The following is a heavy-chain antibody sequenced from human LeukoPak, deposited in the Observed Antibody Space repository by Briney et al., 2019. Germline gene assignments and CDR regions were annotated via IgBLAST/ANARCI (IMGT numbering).Heavy chain of an antibody. CDR3: ARPTKEGSSWYWWFDP. J-gene: IGHJ5*02. Sequence: GGSLRLSCAASGFTFSSYWMHWVRHAPGKGLVWVSRINNDGSSTSYADSVKGRFTISRDNAKNTLYLQMNSLRTEDTAVYYCARPTKEGSSWYWWFDPWGQGTLVTVSS. D-gene: IGHD6-13*01. CDR1: GFTFSSYW. CDR2: INNDGSST. V-gene: IGHV3-74*01.